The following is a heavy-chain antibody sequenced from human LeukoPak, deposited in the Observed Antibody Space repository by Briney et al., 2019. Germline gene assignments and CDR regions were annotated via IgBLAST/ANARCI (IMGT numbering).Heavy chain of an antibody. CDR3: ARDQVRGDDTDYYYYGMDV. CDR2: IIPIFGTA. D-gene: IGHD1-1*01. CDR1: GGTFSSYA. Sequence: ASVKVSCKASGGTFSSYAISWERQAPGQGLEWMGGIIPIFGTANYAQKFQGRVTITADESTSTAYMELSSLRSEDTAVYYCARDQVRGDDTDYYYYGMDVWGQGTTVTVSS. J-gene: IGHJ6*02. V-gene: IGHV1-69*13.